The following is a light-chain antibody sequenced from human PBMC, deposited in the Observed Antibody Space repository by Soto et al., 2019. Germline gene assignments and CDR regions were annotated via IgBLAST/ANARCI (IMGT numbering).Light chain of an antibody. CDR1: SSDVGGYDY. J-gene: IGLJ2*01. Sequence: QSALTQPASVSGSPGQSITISCTGTSSDVGGYDYVSWYQQHPGKAPKLMIYNVNNRPSGVSNRFSGSKSGNTASLTISGLQAEDEADYYCSSYTSISTVVFAGGTKVTVL. V-gene: IGLV2-14*01. CDR2: NVN. CDR3: SSYTSISTVV.